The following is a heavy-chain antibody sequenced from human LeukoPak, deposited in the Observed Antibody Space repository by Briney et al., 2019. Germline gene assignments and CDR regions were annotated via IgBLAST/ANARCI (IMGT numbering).Heavy chain of an antibody. CDR3: ARQSSPESRGGYYNYYYYMDV. CDR1: GGTFSSYA. V-gene: IGHV1-69*13. Sequence: GASVKVSCKASGGTFSSYAISWVRQAPGQGLEWMGGIIPIFGTANYAQKFQGRVTITADESTSTAYMELSSLRSEDTAVYYCARQSSPESRGGYYNYYYYMDVWGKGTTVTVSS. CDR2: IIPIFGTA. D-gene: IGHD3-3*01. J-gene: IGHJ6*03.